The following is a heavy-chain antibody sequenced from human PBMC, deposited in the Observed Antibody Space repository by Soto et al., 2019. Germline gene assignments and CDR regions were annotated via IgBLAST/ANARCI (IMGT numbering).Heavy chain of an antibody. CDR1: GVTFTNFA. V-gene: IGHV3-23*01. CDR3: ARDPRIEYSSSGGMDYFDY. D-gene: IGHD6-6*01. J-gene: IGHJ4*02. Sequence: PGGSLRLSCAASGVTFTNFAMNWVRQAPGKGLEWVAGISHSGSSTYYADSVKGRFTVSRDNSMDTLYLQLNSLRADDTAVYYCARDPRIEYSSSGGMDYFDYWGQGTLVTVSS. CDR2: ISHSGSST.